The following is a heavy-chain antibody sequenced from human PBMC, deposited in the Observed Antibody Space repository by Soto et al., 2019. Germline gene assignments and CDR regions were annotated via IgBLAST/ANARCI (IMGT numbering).Heavy chain of an antibody. D-gene: IGHD3-22*01. CDR3: ARDRDYYDSSGYCDY. Sequence: GGSLRLSCAASGFTFRSYEMNWVRQAPGKGLEWVSYISSSGSTIYYADSVKGRFTVFRDNAKNSLYLQMNSLRVEDTGVYYCARDRDYYDSSGYCDYWGQGTLVTVSS. J-gene: IGHJ4*02. CDR2: ISSSGSTI. V-gene: IGHV3-48*03. CDR1: GFTFRSYE.